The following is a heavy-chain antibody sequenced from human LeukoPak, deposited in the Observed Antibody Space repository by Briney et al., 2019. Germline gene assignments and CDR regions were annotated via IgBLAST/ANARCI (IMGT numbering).Heavy chain of an antibody. V-gene: IGHV7-4-1*02. CDR3: ASRPSDHYYYYGMDV. J-gene: IGHJ6*02. Sequence: ASVKVSCKASGYTFTSYAMNWVRQAPGQGLEWMGWINTNTGNPTYAQGFTGRFVFSLDTSVSTAYLQISSLKAEDTAVYYCASRPSDHYYYYGMDVWGQGTTVTVSS. D-gene: IGHD3-10*01. CDR1: GYTFTSYA. CDR2: INTNTGNP.